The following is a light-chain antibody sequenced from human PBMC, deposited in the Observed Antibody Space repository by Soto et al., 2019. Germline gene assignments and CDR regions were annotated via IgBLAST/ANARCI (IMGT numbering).Light chain of an antibody. CDR3: QQFNKYPIT. CDR2: DAT. V-gene: IGKV1D-13*01. CDR1: QGIGSE. J-gene: IGKJ5*01. Sequence: GDRVTITCRASQGIGSELAWYQQKPGRPPNLLIYDATTLQSGVPSRFSGSRSGTDFTLTINSLQPEDFATYYCQQFNKYPITFGQGTRREIK.